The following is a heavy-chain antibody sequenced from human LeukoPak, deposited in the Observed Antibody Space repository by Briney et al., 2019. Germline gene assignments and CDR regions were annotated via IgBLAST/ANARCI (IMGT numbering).Heavy chain of an antibody. CDR3: ARGRAAIVVVPAAIEPRDYYYYMDV. CDR1: GGSISSSSYY. J-gene: IGHJ6*03. Sequence: SETLSLTCTVSGGSISSSSYYWSWIRQPAGKGLEWIGRIYTSGSTNYNPSLKSRVTMSVDTSKNQFSLKLSSVTAADTAVYYCARGRAAIVVVPAAIEPRDYYYYMDVWAKGTTVTVSS. CDR2: IYTSGST. D-gene: IGHD2-2*01. V-gene: IGHV4-61*02.